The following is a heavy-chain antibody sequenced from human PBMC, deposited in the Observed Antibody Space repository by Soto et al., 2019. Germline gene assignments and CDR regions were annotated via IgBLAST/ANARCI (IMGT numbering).Heavy chain of an antibody. J-gene: IGHJ4*01. Sequence: SQTLSLTCAITGDSVSSNSAGWSWVRQSPSRGLEWLGRTYYRSKWYYEYAVSVRGRITINPDTSKNQYSLQLNSVTPEDTAVYFCARGEQYSGRIFDYWGQGALVTVSS. D-gene: IGHD1-26*01. CDR3: ARGEQYSGRIFDY. V-gene: IGHV6-1*01. CDR1: GDSVSSNSAG. CDR2: TYYRSKWYY.